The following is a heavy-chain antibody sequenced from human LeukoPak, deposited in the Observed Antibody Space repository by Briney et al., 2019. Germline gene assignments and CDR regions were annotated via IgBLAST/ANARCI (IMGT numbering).Heavy chain of an antibody. Sequence: GESLKISCKGSGYSFTSYWIGWVRQMPGKGLEWMGIIYPGDSDTRYSPSFQGQVTISADKSISTAYLQWSSLKASDTAMYYCARADIVVVPAANPHASDIWGQGTMVTVSS. D-gene: IGHD2-2*01. CDR1: GYSFTSYW. J-gene: IGHJ3*02. V-gene: IGHV5-51*01. CDR3: ARADIVVVPAANPHASDI. CDR2: IYPGDSDT.